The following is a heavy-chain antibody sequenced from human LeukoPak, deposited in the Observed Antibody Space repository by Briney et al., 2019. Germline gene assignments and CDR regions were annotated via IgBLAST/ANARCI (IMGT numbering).Heavy chain of an antibody. V-gene: IGHV5-51*01. Sequence: GESLKISCKGSGYSFTSYWIGWVRQMPGKGLEGMGIIYPGDSDTRYSPSFQGQVTISADKSLSTAYLQWSSLKASDTAMYYCARQRDSSGWYNAFDIWGQGTMVTVSS. CDR1: GYSFTSYW. CDR2: IYPGDSDT. J-gene: IGHJ3*02. D-gene: IGHD6-19*01. CDR3: ARQRDSSGWYNAFDI.